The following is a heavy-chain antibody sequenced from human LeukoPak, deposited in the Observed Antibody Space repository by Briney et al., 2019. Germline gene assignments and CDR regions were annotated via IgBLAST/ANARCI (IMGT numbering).Heavy chain of an antibody. CDR3: AKELERGRAIAVAGTGDTDDY. J-gene: IGHJ4*02. D-gene: IGHD6-19*01. CDR1: GFTFSSYA. CDR2: ISGSGGST. V-gene: IGHV3-23*01. Sequence: PGGSLRLSCAASGFTFSSYAMSWVRQAPGKGLEWVSAISGSGGSTYYADSVKGRFTISRDNSKNTLYLQMNSLRAEDTAVYYCAKELERGRAIAVAGTGDTDDYWGQGTPVTVSS.